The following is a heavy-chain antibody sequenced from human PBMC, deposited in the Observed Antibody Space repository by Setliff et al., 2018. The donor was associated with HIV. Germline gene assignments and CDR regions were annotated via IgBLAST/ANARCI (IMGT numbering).Heavy chain of an antibody. Sequence: GGSLRLSCAASGFTFSTYSMNWVRQAPGKGLEGVSYISGTSGTMYYADSVKGRFTISGDNAKNSLFLQMNSLTAEDTAVYYCAKSLGLLKEGFDPWGRGTLVTVSS. CDR3: AKSLGLLKEGFDP. J-gene: IGHJ5*02. V-gene: IGHV3-48*01. D-gene: IGHD2-21*01. CDR1: GFTFSTYS. CDR2: ISGTSGTM.